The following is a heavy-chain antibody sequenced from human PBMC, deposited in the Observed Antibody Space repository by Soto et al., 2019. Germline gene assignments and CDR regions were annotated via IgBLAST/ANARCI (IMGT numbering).Heavy chain of an antibody. D-gene: IGHD1-26*01. CDR2: IIPIFGTA. Sequence: SVKVSCKASGGTFSSYAISSVRHAPGQGLEWMGGIIPIFGTANYAQKFQGRVTITADESTSTAYMELSSLRSEDTAVYYCASEIVGATLFTNWFEPWSQGTLVTVSS. CDR1: GGTFSSYA. J-gene: IGHJ5*02. CDR3: ASEIVGATLFTNWFEP. V-gene: IGHV1-69*13.